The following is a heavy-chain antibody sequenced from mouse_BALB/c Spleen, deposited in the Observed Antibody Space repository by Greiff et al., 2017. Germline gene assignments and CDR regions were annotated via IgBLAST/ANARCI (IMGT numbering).Heavy chain of an antibody. CDR2: ISDGGSYT. V-gene: IGHV5-4*02. CDR3: ARDYYYGSSYVGAMDY. D-gene: IGHD1-1*01. CDR1: GFTFSDYY. Sequence: EVMLVESGGGLVKPGGSLKLSCAASGFTFSDYYMYWVRQTPEKRLEWVATISDGGSYTYYPDSVKGRFTISRDNAKNNLYLQMSSLKSEDTAMYYCARDYYYGSSYVGAMDYWGQGTSVTVSS. J-gene: IGHJ4*01.